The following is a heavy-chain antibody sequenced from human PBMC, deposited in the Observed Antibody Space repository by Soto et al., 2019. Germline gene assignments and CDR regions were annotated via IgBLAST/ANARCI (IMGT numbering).Heavy chain of an antibody. Sequence: GGTLRLSCAASGFSFRNAWMSWVRQAPGKGLEWVGHIKSQGDGGTRDYAAPVKGRFTISRDDSKNTLFLQMNSLKNEDTAVYFCTTDLPAYCDGTTCYAGNYYYDDMDVWGQGTTVTVSS. CDR3: TTDLPAYCDGTTCYAGNYYYDDMDV. V-gene: IGHV3-15*01. D-gene: IGHD2-2*01. CDR2: IKSQGDGGTR. CDR1: GFSFRNAW. J-gene: IGHJ6*02.